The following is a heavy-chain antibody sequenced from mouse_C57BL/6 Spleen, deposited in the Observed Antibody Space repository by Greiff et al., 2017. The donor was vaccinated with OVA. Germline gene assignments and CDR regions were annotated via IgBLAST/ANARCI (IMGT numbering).Heavy chain of an antibody. CDR3: ARNDYYGSNAFDY. Sequence: VQLQQSGAELVKPGASVKLSCKASGYTFTEYSIHWVKQRSGQGLEWIGWFYPGGGSIKYNAKFKGKATLTADKSSSTVYLELSRMTSEDSAVYFCARNDYYGSNAFDYWGQGTTLTVSS. D-gene: IGHD1-1*01. V-gene: IGHV1-62-2*01. CDR2: FYPGGGSI. J-gene: IGHJ2*01. CDR1: GYTFTEYS.